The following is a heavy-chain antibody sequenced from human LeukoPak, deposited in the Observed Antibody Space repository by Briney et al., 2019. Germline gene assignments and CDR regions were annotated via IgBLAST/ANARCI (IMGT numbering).Heavy chain of an antibody. D-gene: IGHD1-26*01. CDR1: GFTFSNHA. Sequence: GGALRLSCATSGFTFSNHAMHWVRQATGKGLEWVSAIGTAGDTFYPGSVKGRFTISRENAKNSLALQMNSLRAEDTAVYYCVRTPTPHGKLAYWGQGTLVTVSS. CDR2: IGTAGDT. J-gene: IGHJ4*02. V-gene: IGHV3-13*01. CDR3: VRTPTPHGKLAY.